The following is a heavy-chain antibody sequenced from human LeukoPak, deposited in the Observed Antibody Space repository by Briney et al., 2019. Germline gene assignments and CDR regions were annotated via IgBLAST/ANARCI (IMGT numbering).Heavy chain of an antibody. CDR3: ATQATVTSHYYFDY. CDR2: ISGSGGST. CDR1: GFTFSSYA. V-gene: IGHV3-23*01. J-gene: IGHJ4*02. Sequence: GGSLRLSCAASGFTFSSYAMSWVRQAPGKGLEWVSAISGSGGSTYYADPVKGRFTISRDNSKNTLYLQMNSLRAEDTAVYYCATQATVTSHYYFDYWGQGTLVTVSS. D-gene: IGHD4-17*01.